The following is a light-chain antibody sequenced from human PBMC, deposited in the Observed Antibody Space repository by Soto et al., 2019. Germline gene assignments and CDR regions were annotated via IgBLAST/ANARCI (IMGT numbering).Light chain of an antibody. CDR2: DAS. J-gene: IGKJ5*01. CDR3: QQRSNWPRIT. V-gene: IGKV3-11*01. CDR1: QTVRNNY. Sequence: VFTHSPSTLSLSPGERATLSCRAIQTVRNNYLAWYQQKPGQAPRLLIYDASNRATGIPARSSGSGSGTDFTLTISSLESEDFAVYYCQQRSNWPRITFGQGTRLEIK.